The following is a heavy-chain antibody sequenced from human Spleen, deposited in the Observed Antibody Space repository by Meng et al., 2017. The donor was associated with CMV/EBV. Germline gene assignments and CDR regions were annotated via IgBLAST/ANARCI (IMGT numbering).Heavy chain of an antibody. CDR3: ATDPSGSYLQY. V-gene: IGHV1-69*10. CDR2: IIPILDTT. J-gene: IGHJ4*02. Sequence: SVKVSCKASGGTFNSSAITWVRLAPGQGLEWLGGIIPILDTTKYAQKFQGRVTVTADKSTSTAYMELSSLRSDDTAVYYCATDPSGSYLQYWGRGTLVTVSS. D-gene: IGHD1-26*01. CDR1: GGTFNSSA.